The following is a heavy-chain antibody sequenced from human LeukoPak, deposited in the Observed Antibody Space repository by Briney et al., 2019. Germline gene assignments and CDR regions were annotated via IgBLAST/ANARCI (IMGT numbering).Heavy chain of an antibody. J-gene: IGHJ4*02. CDR2: ISYDGSNK. D-gene: IGHD6-13*01. CDR1: GFTFSSYG. V-gene: IGHV3-30*18. Sequence: QSGGSLRLSCAASGFTFSSYGMHWVRQAPGKGLEWVAVISYDGSNKYYADSVKGRFTISRDNSKNTLYLQMNSRRAEDTAVYYCAKDRSSSWTLDYWGQGTLVTVSS. CDR3: AKDRSSSWTLDY.